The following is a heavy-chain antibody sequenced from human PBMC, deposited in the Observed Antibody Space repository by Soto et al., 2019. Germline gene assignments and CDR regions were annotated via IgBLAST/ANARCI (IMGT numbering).Heavy chain of an antibody. CDR1: HFAFNIDA. CDR3: ARENWNGAYYGLDV. CDR2: MSGSGSSI. Sequence: QLLESGGGLVQPGESLTLSCVASHFAFNIDAMTWVRQDPGKGLEWASSMSGSGSSIYYADSVKGRFTITRDKSKKTLYLQMNSLRAEDTAVYWCARENWNGAYYGLDVWGQGTTVTVS. D-gene: IGHD1-1*01. V-gene: IGHV3-23*01. J-gene: IGHJ6*02.